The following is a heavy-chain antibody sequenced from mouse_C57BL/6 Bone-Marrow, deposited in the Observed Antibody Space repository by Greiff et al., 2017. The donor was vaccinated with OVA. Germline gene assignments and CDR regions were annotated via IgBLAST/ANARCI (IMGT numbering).Heavy chain of an antibody. J-gene: IGHJ3*01. D-gene: IGHD1-1*01. CDR3: ARSLIYYYGSPWFAY. V-gene: IGHV1-59*01. CDR2: IDPSDSYT. Sequence: QVQLKQPGAELVRPGTSVKLSCKASGYTFTSYWMHWVKQRPGQGLEWIGVIDPSDSYTNYNQKFKGKATLTVDTSSSTAYMQLSSLTSEDSAVYYCARSLIYYYGSPWFAYWGQGTLVTVSA. CDR1: GYTFTSYW.